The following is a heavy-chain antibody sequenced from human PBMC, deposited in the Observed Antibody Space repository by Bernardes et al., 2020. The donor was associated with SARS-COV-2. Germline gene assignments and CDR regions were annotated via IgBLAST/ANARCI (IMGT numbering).Heavy chain of an antibody. V-gene: IGHV1-69*08. CDR3: ARESTTGGVSYFFDF. Sequence: SVKVSCKSSGTSSNTYTFSWVRQAPAQGLQWMGRIIPSLAKADYAQSFQGRVTITTDRSTSTAYMELTRLRSDDTAVYFCARESTTGGVSYFFDFWGQGTLVTVSS. D-gene: IGHD3-16*01. J-gene: IGHJ4*02. CDR2: IIPSLAKA. CDR1: GTSSNTYT.